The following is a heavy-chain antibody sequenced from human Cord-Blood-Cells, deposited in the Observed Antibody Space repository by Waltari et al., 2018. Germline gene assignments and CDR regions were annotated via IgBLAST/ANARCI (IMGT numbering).Heavy chain of an antibody. J-gene: IGHJ2*01. CDR1: GYTFNSYD. Sequence: QVQLVQSGAEVKKPGASVKVSCKASGYTFNSYDINWVRQATGQGLEWMGEMNPTSGNTVYAQNFQGRVTMTRNTSISTAYMELSSLRSEDTAVYYCARGLRRYFDLWGRGTLVTVSS. V-gene: IGHV1-8*01. CDR2: MNPTSGNT. CDR3: ARGLRRYFDL. D-gene: IGHD3-16*01.